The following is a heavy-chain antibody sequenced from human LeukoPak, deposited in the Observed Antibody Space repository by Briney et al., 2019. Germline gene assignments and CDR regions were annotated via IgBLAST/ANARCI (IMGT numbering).Heavy chain of an antibody. CDR1: GYTFTSYD. CDR2: MNPNSGNT. CDR3: ARRVSGWNYQTAQYFHQ. J-gene: IGHJ1*01. Sequence: ASVKVSCKASGYTFTSYDINWVRQATGQGLEWMGWMNPNSGNTGYAQKFQGRVTMTRNTSISTAYMELSSLRSDDTAVYYCARRVSGWNYQTAQYFHQGDRDTLVSVPS. V-gene: IGHV1-8*01. D-gene: IGHD1-7*01.